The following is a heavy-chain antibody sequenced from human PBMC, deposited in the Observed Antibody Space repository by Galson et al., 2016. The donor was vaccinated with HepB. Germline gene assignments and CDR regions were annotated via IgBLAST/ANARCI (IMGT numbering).Heavy chain of an antibody. CDR1: GFTFSSYA. CDR3: AKVPNNSTGWPREIDY. CDR2: LTGSGGGT. V-gene: IGHV3-23*01. D-gene: IGHD6-25*01. J-gene: IGHJ4*02. Sequence: SLRLSCAASGFTFSSYAMNWVRQAPGKGLEWVATLTGSGGGTYYADSVKGRFTISRDNSKNTLYLEMISLRAGDTAVYYCAKVPNNSTGWPREIDYWGQGALVIVSS.